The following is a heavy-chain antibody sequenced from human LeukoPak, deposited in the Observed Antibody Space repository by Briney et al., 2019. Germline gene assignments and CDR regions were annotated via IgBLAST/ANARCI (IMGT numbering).Heavy chain of an antibody. J-gene: IGHJ6*02. V-gene: IGHV1-69*13. CDR3: ARGEAGTPPWYYCMDV. CDR1: GGTFISYA. CDR2: IIPIFGTA. D-gene: IGHD6-19*01. Sequence: SVKVSCKASGGTFISYAISWVRQAPGQGLEWMGGIIPIFGTANYAQKFQGRVTITADESTSTAYMELSSLRSEDTAVYYCARGEAGTPPWYYCMDVWGQGTTVTVSS.